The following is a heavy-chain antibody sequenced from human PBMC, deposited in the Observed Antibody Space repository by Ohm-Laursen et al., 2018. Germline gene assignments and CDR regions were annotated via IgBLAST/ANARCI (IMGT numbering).Heavy chain of an antibody. J-gene: IGHJ2*01. CDR1: GYSISSGYY. CDR3: ARRAEPSWYFDL. V-gene: IGHV4-38-2*01. Sequence: GTLSLTCAVSGYSISSGYYWGWIRQPPGKGLEWIGSIYHSGSTYYNPSLKSRVTISVDTPKNQFSLQLSSVTAADTAVYYCARRAEPSWYFDLWGRGTLVTVSS. CDR2: IYHSGST.